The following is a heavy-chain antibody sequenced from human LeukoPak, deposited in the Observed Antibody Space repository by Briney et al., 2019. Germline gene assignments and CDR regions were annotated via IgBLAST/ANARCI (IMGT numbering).Heavy chain of an antibody. J-gene: IGHJ4*02. Sequence: GGSLRLSCAASGFIFSDYSMSWVRQAPGKGLEWVSSIIGSSSSIYYADSVKGRFTISRDNAKNSLYLQMNSLRAEDTAVYYCAKRENYGSGSRIDYWGQGTLVTVSS. V-gene: IGHV3-21*04. CDR1: GFIFSDYS. CDR2: IIGSSSSI. D-gene: IGHD3-10*01. CDR3: AKRENYGSGSRIDY.